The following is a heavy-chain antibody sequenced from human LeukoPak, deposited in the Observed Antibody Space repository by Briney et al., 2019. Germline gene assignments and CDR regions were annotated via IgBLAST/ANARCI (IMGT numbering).Heavy chain of an antibody. V-gene: IGHV4-59*04. D-gene: IGHD3-22*01. Sequence: SETLSLTCTVSSGSISSYYWSWIRQPPGKGLEWIGTMYYSGSTYYNPSLESRLTMSVDTSKNQFSLKLSSVTAADTAVYYCARHTTYYYDSSGYLTPYFDYWGQGTLVTVSS. CDR2: MYYSGST. CDR1: SGSISSYY. J-gene: IGHJ4*02. CDR3: ARHTTYYYDSSGYLTPYFDY.